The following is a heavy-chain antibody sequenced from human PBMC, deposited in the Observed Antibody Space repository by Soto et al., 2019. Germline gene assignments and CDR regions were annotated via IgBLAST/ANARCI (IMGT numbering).Heavy chain of an antibody. CDR3: ARAPILHYYDSSGYTGAFDY. Sequence: QVQLVQSGAEVQKPGSSVKVSCKASGGTFSSYAISWVRQAPGQGLEWMGGIIPIFGTANYAQKFQGRVTITADESTSTAYMELSSLRSEDTAVYYCARAPILHYYDSSGYTGAFDYWGQGTLVTVSS. CDR2: IIPIFGTA. D-gene: IGHD3-22*01. CDR1: GGTFSSYA. J-gene: IGHJ4*02. V-gene: IGHV1-69*01.